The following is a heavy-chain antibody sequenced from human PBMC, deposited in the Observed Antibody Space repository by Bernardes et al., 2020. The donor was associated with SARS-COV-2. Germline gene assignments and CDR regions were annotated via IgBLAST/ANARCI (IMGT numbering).Heavy chain of an antibody. CDR1: GGTFSTYA. V-gene: IGHV1-69*10. CDR3: ARSPYVGAHYPDY. CDR2: IIPILTIV. J-gene: IGHJ4*02. D-gene: IGHD3-10*02. Sequence: SVKVSCKASGGTFSTYAIEWVRQAPGQGLEWMGRIIPILTIVNYAQKFQGRLAIIADESTSTAYMDLGSLRSDDTAMYYCARSPYVGAHYPDYWGQGTLVTVSS.